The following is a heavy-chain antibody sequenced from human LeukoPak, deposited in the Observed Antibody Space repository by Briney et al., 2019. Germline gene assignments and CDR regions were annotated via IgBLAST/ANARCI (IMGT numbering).Heavy chain of an antibody. V-gene: IGHV1-69*05. D-gene: IGHD3-22*01. CDR3: ARERDPYYYDSSGLPFDY. CDR2: IIPIFGTA. J-gene: IGHJ4*02. Sequence: SVKVSCKASGGTFSSYAISWVRQAPGQGLEWMGGIIPIFGTANYAQKFQGRVTFTTDESTSTAYMELSSLRSEDTAVYYCARERDPYYYDSSGLPFDYWGQGTLVTVS. CDR1: GGTFSSYA.